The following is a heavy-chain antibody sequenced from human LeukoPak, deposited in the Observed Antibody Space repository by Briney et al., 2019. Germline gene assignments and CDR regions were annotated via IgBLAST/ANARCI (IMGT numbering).Heavy chain of an antibody. V-gene: IGHV3-74*01. D-gene: IGHD1-26*01. CDR3: ARVNWELRDAFDI. CDR1: GFTFSSYW. Sequence: GGSLRLSCAASGFTFSSYWMHWDRQAPGKGLVWVSRINSDGSSTSYADSVKGRFTISRDNAKNTLYLQMNSLRAEDTAVYYCARVNWELRDAFDIWGQGTMVTVSS. J-gene: IGHJ3*02. CDR2: INSDGSST.